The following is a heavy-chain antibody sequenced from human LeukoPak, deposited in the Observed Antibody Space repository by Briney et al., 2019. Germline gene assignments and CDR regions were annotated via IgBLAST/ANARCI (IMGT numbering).Heavy chain of an antibody. CDR3: ARESSGYYSDY. D-gene: IGHD3-22*01. CDR1: GFTFSSYW. Sequence: GGSLRLSCAASGFTFSSYWMSWVRQAPGKGLEWVADIKQDGSEKYYVDSVKGRFTISRDNAKNSLYLQMNSLRAEDTAVYYCARESSGYYSDYWGQGTLVTVSS. V-gene: IGHV3-7*01. CDR2: IKQDGSEK. J-gene: IGHJ4*02.